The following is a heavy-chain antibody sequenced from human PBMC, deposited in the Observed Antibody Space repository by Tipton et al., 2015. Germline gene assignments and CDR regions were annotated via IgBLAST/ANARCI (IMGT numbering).Heavy chain of an antibody. D-gene: IGHD3-10*01. CDR3: ARLRETYGSDSDNWFDP. CDR1: GGSMNTSGYY. CDR2: IHHGGST. Sequence: GLVKPSETLSLICNVSGGSMNTSGYYWGWIRQPPGKGLEWIGEIHHGGSTNYNPSLKSRVTMSVDTSKNQFSLHLSSVTAADTAVYYCARLRETYGSDSDNWFDPWGQGTLVTVSS. V-gene: IGHV4-39*07. J-gene: IGHJ5*02.